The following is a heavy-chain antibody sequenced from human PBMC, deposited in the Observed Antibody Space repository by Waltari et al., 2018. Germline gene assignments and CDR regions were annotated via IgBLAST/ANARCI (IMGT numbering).Heavy chain of an antibody. CDR1: GGSISSGGYS. Sequence: QLQLQESGSGLVKPSQTLSLTCAVSGGSISSGGYSWSWIRQPPGKGLEWIGYIYHSGSTYYNPSLKSRVTISVDRSKNQFSLKLSSVTAADTAVYYCARQLRDEGIQHAFDIWGQGTMVTVSS. CDR2: IYHSGST. J-gene: IGHJ3*02. D-gene: IGHD1-1*01. V-gene: IGHV4-30-2*01. CDR3: ARQLRDEGIQHAFDI.